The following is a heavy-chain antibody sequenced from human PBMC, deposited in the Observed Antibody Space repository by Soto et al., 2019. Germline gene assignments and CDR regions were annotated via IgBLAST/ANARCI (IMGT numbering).Heavy chain of an antibody. CDR2: ISWDGGST. J-gene: IGHJ6*02. V-gene: IGHV3-43*01. Sequence: GGSLRLSCAASGFTFDDYTIHWVRQAPGKGLEWVSLISWDGGSTYYADSVKGRFTISRDNSKNSLYLQMNSLRTEDTALYYCAKDSRGPPGIAAAGLYGMDVCGQGTTVTVSS. CDR1: GFTFDDYT. D-gene: IGHD6-13*01. CDR3: AKDSRGPPGIAAAGLYGMDV.